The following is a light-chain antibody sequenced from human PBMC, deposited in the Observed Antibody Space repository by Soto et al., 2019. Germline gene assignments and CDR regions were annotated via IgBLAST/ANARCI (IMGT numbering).Light chain of an antibody. V-gene: IGKV1-5*01. CDR3: QQYNSYSKT. CDR1: QSISSW. Sequence: DIQMTQSPSTLSASVGDRVTITCGASQSISSWLAWYQQKPGKAPKLLIYDASSLESGVPSRFSGSGSGTEFTLTISSLHPDDCATYYCQQYNSYSKTFGQGTKVDI. CDR2: DAS. J-gene: IGKJ1*01.